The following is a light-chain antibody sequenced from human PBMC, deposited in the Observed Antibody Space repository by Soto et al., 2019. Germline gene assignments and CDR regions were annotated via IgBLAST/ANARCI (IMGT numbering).Light chain of an antibody. CDR2: APS. Sequence: EIVLTQSPATLSLSPGERATLSCRASQSVSSYLAWSQQKPGQAPRLLIYAPSNRATGIPARFSGSGSGTAFTLTISSLEPEDFAVYYCQQRSNWRSTFGQGTRLESK. V-gene: IGKV3-11*01. J-gene: IGKJ5*01. CDR1: QSVSSY. CDR3: QQRSNWRST.